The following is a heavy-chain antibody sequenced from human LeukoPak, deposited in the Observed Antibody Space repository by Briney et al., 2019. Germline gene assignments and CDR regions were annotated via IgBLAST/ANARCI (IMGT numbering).Heavy chain of an antibody. Sequence: SETLSLTCAVSGGSISSGGYSWSWIRQPPGKGLEWIGYIYHSGSTYYNPSLKSRVTISVDRSKSQFSLKLSSVTAADTAVYYCARGMGMRYYFDYWSQGTLVTVSS. CDR1: GGSISSGGYS. J-gene: IGHJ4*02. V-gene: IGHV4-30-2*01. D-gene: IGHD2-8*01. CDR3: ARGMGMRYYFDY. CDR2: IYHSGST.